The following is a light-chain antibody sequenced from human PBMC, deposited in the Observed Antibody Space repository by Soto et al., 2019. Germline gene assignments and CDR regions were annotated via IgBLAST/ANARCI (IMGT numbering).Light chain of an antibody. J-gene: IGKJ1*01. CDR3: QLYETNPT. CDR1: QRISKW. CDR2: EAS. Sequence: DIQMTQSPSTLSASVGDRVTITCRASQRISKWMAWYQQKTGKAPNLLIYEASTLKSGVPSRFGGSGSGTDFIPTISSLQPDNFATYYCQLYETNPTFGLGTKVEIK. V-gene: IGKV1-5*03.